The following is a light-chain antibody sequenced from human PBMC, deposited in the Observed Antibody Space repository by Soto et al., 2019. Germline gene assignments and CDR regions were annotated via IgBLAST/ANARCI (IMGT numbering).Light chain of an antibody. V-gene: IGKV3D-15*01. CDR2: GAS. CDR1: QSVTSN. CDR3: QKYGSSST. Sequence: IVMTQSPATLSVSPGERATLFCRASQSVTSNLAWYQQKPGQAPRLLIYGASTRATGIPARFSGSGSGTEFTLTISSLQSEDFAVYYCQKYGSSSTFGQGTRLEIK. J-gene: IGKJ5*01.